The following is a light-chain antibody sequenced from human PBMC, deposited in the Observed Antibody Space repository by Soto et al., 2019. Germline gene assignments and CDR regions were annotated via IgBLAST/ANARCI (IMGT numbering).Light chain of an antibody. Sequence: QSVLTQPPSVSGAPGQRVTITCTGSSSNIGAGYDVHWYQQLPGTAPKLLIYGNSNRPSGVPDRFSGSESGTSASLAITGLQAEDEADSDCQSYSSSPSASYVFGTGTKLTVL. CDR3: QSYSSSPSASYV. J-gene: IGLJ1*01. V-gene: IGLV1-40*01. CDR1: SSNIGAGYD. CDR2: GNS.